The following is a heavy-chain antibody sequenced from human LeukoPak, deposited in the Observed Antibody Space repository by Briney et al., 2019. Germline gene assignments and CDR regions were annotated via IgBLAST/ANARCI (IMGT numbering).Heavy chain of an antibody. Sequence: SETLSLTCTVSGGSISSSSYYWGWIRQPPGKGLEWIGSIYYSGSTYYNPSLKSRVTISVDTSKNQFSLRLSSVTAADTAVYYCASSHVGAAGPDNWFDPWGQGTLVTVSS. CDR1: GGSISSSSYY. D-gene: IGHD6-13*01. CDR2: IYYSGST. J-gene: IGHJ5*02. CDR3: ASSHVGAAGPDNWFDP. V-gene: IGHV4-39*01.